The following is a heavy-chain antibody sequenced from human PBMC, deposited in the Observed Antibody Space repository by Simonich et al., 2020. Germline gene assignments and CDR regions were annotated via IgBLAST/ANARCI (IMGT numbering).Heavy chain of an antibody. V-gene: IGHV1-2*02. CDR1: GYTFTGYY. CDR2: INPNSGGT. CDR3: ARDLRGSYYYYYYMDV. Sequence: QVQLVQSGAEVKKPGASVKVSCKASGYTFTGYYMHWVRQAPGQGLEWIGWINPNSGGTNYAQKFQGMVTMTMDTSISTAYMELSRLRSDDTAVYYCARDLRGSYYYYYYMDVWGKGTTVTVSS. D-gene: IGHD1-26*01. J-gene: IGHJ6*03.